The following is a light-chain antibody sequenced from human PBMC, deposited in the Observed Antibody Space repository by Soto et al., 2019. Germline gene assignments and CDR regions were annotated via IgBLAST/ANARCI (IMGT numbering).Light chain of an antibody. V-gene: IGKV1-5*03. CDR1: QNIGSW. CDR3: QQYSPYSART. Sequence: DIQMTQSPSTLSASVGDRVTVTCRASQNIGSWVAWYQQKPGKAPNLLIYKASTLENGVPSRFNGTGSGTDFPLTISSLQPDDFATYYCQQYSPYSARTFGQGTNVEVK. CDR2: KAS. J-gene: IGKJ1*01.